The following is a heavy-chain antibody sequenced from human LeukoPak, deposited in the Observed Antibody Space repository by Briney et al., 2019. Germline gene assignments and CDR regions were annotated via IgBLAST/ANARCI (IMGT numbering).Heavy chain of an antibody. CDR3: AKDRVRPGIAVAGKGPYYFDY. CDR2: ISYDGSNK. J-gene: IGHJ4*02. V-gene: IGHV3-30*18. D-gene: IGHD6-19*01. CDR1: GFTFSSYG. Sequence: GGSRRLSCAASGFTFSSYGMHWVRQAPGKGLEWVAVISYDGSNKYYADSVKGRFTISRDNSKNTLYLQMNSLRAEDTAVYYCAKDRVRPGIAVAGKGPYYFDYWGQGTLVTVSS.